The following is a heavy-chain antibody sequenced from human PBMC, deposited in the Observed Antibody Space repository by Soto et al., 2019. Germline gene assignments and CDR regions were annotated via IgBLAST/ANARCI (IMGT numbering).Heavy chain of an antibody. D-gene: IGHD5-18*01. CDR3: ARDWRKQLLIEGLNAMDV. J-gene: IGHJ6*02. CDR1: GYSFITYG. Sequence: QVQLVQSGPEVKKPGASVKVSCKASGYSFITYGVSWVRLAPGQGLEWMGWISGYNGQTNYGQKFRGRGTFTTDTSTSTAYKELRSLTSADTVTYYCARDWRKQLLIEGLNAMDVWGQGTTVTVSS. CDR2: ISGYNGQT. V-gene: IGHV1-18*01.